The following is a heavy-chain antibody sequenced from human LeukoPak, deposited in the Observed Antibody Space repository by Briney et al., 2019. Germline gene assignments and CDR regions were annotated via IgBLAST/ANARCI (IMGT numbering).Heavy chain of an antibody. CDR2: XXXXXXYT. CDR1: GXXXXXXX. CDR3: VXDXSCGGGSCPLFDK. Sequence: PGGSLRLSCAAXGXXXXXXXXXXXXXAXGXXXXXVXXXXXXXXYTXYXDSVXGRFNISRDNSENTLYLQMKRLRAEDTAMYYCVXDXSCGGGSCPLFDKWGQGTLVTVSS. V-gene: IGHV3-23*05. D-gene: IGHD2-15*01. J-gene: IGHJ4*02.